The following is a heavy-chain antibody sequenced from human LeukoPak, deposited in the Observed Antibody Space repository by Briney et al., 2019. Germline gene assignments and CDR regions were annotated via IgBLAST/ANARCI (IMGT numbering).Heavy chain of an antibody. V-gene: IGHV3-21*01. CDR1: RFTFSSYT. CDR2: IDPSSTYI. J-gene: IGHJ4*02. CDR3: TRGSYGDYEY. Sequence: GGSLRLSCSASRFTFSSYTMNGVRQAPEKGLEWVSSIDPSSTYIYHADSVKGRFTISRDNAQNSLYLQMNSLRAEDTAVYYCTRGSYGDYEYWGQGTLVTVSS. D-gene: IGHD4-17*01.